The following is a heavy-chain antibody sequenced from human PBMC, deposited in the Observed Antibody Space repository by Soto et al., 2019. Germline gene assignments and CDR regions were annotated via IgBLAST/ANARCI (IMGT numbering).Heavy chain of an antibody. V-gene: IGHV3-23*01. CDR1: GFTFSSYA. CDR3: AKEEDYVEMATTTGWYFDL. D-gene: IGHD3-16*01. CDR2: ISSSSSYI. J-gene: IGHJ2*01. Sequence: GGSLRLSCAASGFTFSSYAMSWVRQAPGKGLEWVSSISSSSSYIYYADSVKGRFTISRDNSKNTLYLQMNSLRAEDTAVYYCAKEEDYVEMATTTGWYFDLWGRGTLVTVSS.